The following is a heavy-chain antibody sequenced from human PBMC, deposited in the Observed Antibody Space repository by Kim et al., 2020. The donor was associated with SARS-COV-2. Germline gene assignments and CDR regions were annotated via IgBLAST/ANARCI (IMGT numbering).Heavy chain of an antibody. Sequence: GGSLRLSCAASGFSVRSFYMSWVRQAPGEGLEWLSVIYVDGNTHYADSVRGRFTIFRDNSENIVYLQLNTLRVEDTAAYYCARDQGDGYCSWGQATLVT. CDR1: GFSVRSFY. D-gene: IGHD5-18*01. V-gene: IGHV3-66*01. CDR3: ARDQGDGYCS. J-gene: IGHJ4*02. CDR2: IYVDGNT.